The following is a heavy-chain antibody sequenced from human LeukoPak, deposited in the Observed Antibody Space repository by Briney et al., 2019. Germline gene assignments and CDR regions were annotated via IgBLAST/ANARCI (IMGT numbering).Heavy chain of an antibody. CDR2: IHYSGST. J-gene: IGHJ2*01. Sequence: SETLSLTCTVSRGSINTGNYYWSWIRQPPGKGLEWLGFIHYSGSTDYNPSLKSRVSISIDTSKNQFSLQLSSVTAADTAVYYCARVYRPPGGYSCGPRYFELWGRGTLVTVSS. CDR1: RGSINTGNYY. V-gene: IGHV4-30-4*01. D-gene: IGHD5-18*01. CDR3: ARVYRPPGGYSCGPRYFEL.